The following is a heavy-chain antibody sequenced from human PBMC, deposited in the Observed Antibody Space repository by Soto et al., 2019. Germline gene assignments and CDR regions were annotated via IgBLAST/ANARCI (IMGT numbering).Heavy chain of an antibody. CDR2: ISYDGSNK. CDR3: AIDDSSGYPSDYFDY. Sequence: QVQLVESGGGVVQPGRSLRLSCAASGFTFSSYAMHWVRQAPGKGLEWVAVISYDGSNKYYADSVKGRFTISRDNSKNTLYLQMNSLRAEDTAVYYCAIDDSSGYPSDYFDYWGQGTLVTVSS. D-gene: IGHD3-22*01. J-gene: IGHJ4*02. V-gene: IGHV3-30-3*01. CDR1: GFTFSSYA.